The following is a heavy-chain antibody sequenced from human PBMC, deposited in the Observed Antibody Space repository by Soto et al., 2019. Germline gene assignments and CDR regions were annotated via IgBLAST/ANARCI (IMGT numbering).Heavy chain of an antibody. CDR3: ARDCSGGSCYDY. D-gene: IGHD2-15*01. CDR1: GGSISSYY. V-gene: IGHV4-59*01. CDR2: IYYSGST. J-gene: IGHJ4*02. Sequence: PSETLSLTCTVSGGSISSYYWSWIRQPPGKGLEWIGYIYYSGSTNYNPSLKSRVTISVDTSKNQFSLKLSSVTAADTAVYYCARDCSGGSCYDYWGQGTLVTVSS.